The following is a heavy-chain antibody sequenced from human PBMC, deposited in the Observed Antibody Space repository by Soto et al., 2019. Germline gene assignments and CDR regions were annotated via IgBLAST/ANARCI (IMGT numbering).Heavy chain of an antibody. D-gene: IGHD1-1*01. CDR2: MSHSGGT. Sequence: QVQLQQWGAGLLKPSETLSLTCAVYGGSVSGANYYWSWIRQPPGKGLEWIGEMSHSGGTHFNPSLMRRLTTSVDASTNQFSLKMSSVTAADPAVYYCARVERGTATTVVDAFDIWGPGTMVTVSS. CDR3: ARVERGTATTVVDAFDI. CDR1: GGSVSGANYY. V-gene: IGHV4-34*01. J-gene: IGHJ3*02.